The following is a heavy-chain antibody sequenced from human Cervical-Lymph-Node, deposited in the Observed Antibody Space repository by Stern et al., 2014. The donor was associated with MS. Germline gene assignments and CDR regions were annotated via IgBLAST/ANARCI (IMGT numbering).Heavy chain of an antibody. V-gene: IGHV4-31*03. J-gene: IGHJ4*02. CDR1: GGSISTTGYY. CDR3: ARSDRLWGSFDY. Sequence: QLQLQESGPGLVKPSQTLSLTCTVSGGSISTTGYYWTWIRQHPGEGLEWIGYIHHSASTYYNPSIKSRRTISVDTSKNQFSLKLSSVTAADTALYYCARSDRLWGSFDYWGQGSLVTVSS. CDR2: IHHSAST. D-gene: IGHD3-16*01.